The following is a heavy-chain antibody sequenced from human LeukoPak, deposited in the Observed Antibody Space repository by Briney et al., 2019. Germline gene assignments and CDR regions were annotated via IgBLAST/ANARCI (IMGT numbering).Heavy chain of an antibody. J-gene: IGHJ4*02. D-gene: IGHD6-19*01. CDR3: AKDLQWLVARSDY. V-gene: IGHV3-23*01. CDR1: GFTFSSYA. CDR2: ISGSGGST. Sequence: TGGSLRLSCAASGFTFSSYAMSWVRQAPGKGLEWVSAISGSGGSTYYADSVKGRFTISGDNSKNTLYLQMNSLRAEDTAVYYCAKDLQWLVARSDYWGQGTLVTVSS.